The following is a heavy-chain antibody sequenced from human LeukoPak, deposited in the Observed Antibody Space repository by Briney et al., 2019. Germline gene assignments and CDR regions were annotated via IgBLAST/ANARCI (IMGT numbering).Heavy chain of an antibody. Sequence: GSLRLSCAASGFTFSSYPMSWIRQPPGKGLEWIGEINHSGSTNYNPSLKSRVTISVDTSKNQFSLKLSSVTAADTAVYYCARGGYAPGWFDPWGQGTLVTVSS. CDR2: INHSGST. J-gene: IGHJ5*02. CDR3: ARGGYAPGWFDP. D-gene: IGHD1-1*01. CDR1: GFTFSSYP. V-gene: IGHV4-34*01.